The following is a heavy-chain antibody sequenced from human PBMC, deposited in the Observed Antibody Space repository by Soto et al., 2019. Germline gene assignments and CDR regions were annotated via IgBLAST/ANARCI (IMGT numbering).Heavy chain of an antibody. Sequence: HEHLVQSGAEVKRPGASLKVSCKASGYSFTGYYIHWVRQAPGQGLEWMGWINPDSGATNYAQNFQGRVTLTSDTSISTASMDLTSLTSDDTAVYYCARGDYGTGGYPFPYFAYWGQGPRVIVSS. CDR3: ARGDYGTGGYPFPYFAY. J-gene: IGHJ4*02. CDR2: INPDSGAT. CDR1: GYSFTGYY. V-gene: IGHV1-2*02. D-gene: IGHD2-8*02.